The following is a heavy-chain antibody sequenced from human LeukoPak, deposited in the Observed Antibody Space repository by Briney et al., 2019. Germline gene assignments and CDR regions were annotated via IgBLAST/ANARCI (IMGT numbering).Heavy chain of an antibody. CDR1: GYSVSTSSAA. CDR3: ARTSDSGNPPLNWFDP. V-gene: IGHV6-1*01. D-gene: IGHD6-13*01. Sequence: SQTLSLTCAISGYSVSTSSAAWNWTRQSPSRGLVCLGRTYYRSKWYYDYALSVKSRITINPDTSKNQFSLQLNSVTPEDTGVYYCARTSDSGNPPLNWFDPWGQGTLVTVSS. CDR2: TYYRSKWYY. J-gene: IGHJ5*02.